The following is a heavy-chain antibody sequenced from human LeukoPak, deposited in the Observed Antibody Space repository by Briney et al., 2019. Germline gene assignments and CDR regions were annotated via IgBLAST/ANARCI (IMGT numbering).Heavy chain of an antibody. CDR1: GFTTFTFADYA. J-gene: IGHJ4*02. CDR3: AKDFDDRFLEWLAPDY. D-gene: IGHD3-3*01. CDR2: ILHDGSQK. Sequence: GGSLRLSCAASGFTTFTFADYAFHWVRQPPGKGLEWLAFILHDGSQKYYEDSVKGRFTLSRDNSKNTLYLQMKSLRAEDTAVYYCAKDFDDRFLEWLAPDYWGQGTLVTVSS. V-gene: IGHV3-30*02.